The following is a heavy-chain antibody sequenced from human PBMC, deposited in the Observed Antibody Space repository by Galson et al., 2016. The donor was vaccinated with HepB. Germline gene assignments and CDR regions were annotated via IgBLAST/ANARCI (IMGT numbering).Heavy chain of an antibody. Sequence: SLRLSCAASGITLRNFIIHWVRQPPGKGLEWVAAISHDDISKYYTDSVKGRFTISRDNSGNTVDLQMNSLKTEDTGVYYCVTGHSSLDHGDYRGAFDIWGQGTTVTVSS. CDR1: GITLRNFI. CDR2: ISHDDISK. J-gene: IGHJ3*02. V-gene: IGHV3-30-3*01. D-gene: IGHD4-17*01. CDR3: VTGHSSLDHGDYRGAFDI.